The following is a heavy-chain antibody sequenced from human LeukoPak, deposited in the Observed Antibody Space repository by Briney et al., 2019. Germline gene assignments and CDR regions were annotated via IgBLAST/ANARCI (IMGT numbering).Heavy chain of an antibody. V-gene: IGHV3-23*01. Sequence: GGSLRLSCAASGFTFSSFAMSWVRQAPGKGLEWVSAISGSGGSTYYADSVKGRFTISRDNSKNTLYLQMNSLKAEDTAVYYCAKAQGRYCSSASCLPNYWGQGTLVTVSS. CDR2: ISGSGGST. CDR3: AKAQGRYCSSASCLPNY. CDR1: GFTFSSFA. D-gene: IGHD2-2*01. J-gene: IGHJ4*02.